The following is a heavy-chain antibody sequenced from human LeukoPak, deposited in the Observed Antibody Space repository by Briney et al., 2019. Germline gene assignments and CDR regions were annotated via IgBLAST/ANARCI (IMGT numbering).Heavy chain of an antibody. CDR1: GFTFSSYS. CDR3: ARDGEVPAADAFDI. D-gene: IGHD2-2*01. CDR2: ISSSSSTI. J-gene: IGHJ3*02. Sequence: GGSLRLSCAASGFTFSSYSMNWVRQAPGKGLEWVSYISSSSSTIYYADSVKGRFTISRDNAKNSLYLQMNSLRAEDTAVYYCARDGEVPAADAFDIWGQGTMVTVSS. V-gene: IGHV3-48*01.